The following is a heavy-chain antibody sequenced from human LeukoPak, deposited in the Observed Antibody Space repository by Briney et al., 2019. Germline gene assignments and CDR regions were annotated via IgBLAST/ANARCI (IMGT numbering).Heavy chain of an antibody. CDR1: GFTFDDYA. D-gene: IGHD4-23*01. CDR2: ISWDGGST. Sequence: PGGSLRLSCAASGFTFDDYAMHWVRQAPGKGLEWVSLISWDGGSTYYADSVKGRFTTSRDNSKNSLYLQMNSLRAEDTALYYCAKDNGPTVVTGAPDYWGQGTLVTVSS. J-gene: IGHJ4*02. CDR3: AKDNGPTVVTGAPDY. V-gene: IGHV3-43D*03.